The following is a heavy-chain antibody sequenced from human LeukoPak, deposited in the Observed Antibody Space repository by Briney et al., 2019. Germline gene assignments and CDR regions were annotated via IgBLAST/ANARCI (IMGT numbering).Heavy chain of an antibody. D-gene: IGHD6-13*01. Sequence: PGGSLRLSCAASGFTFSSYSMNWVRQAPGKGLEWVSSISSSSSYIYYADSVKGRFTISRDNAKNSLYLQMNSLRAEDTAVYYCARGVAAAGNWFDPWGQGTLVTVSS. V-gene: IGHV3-21*01. CDR2: ISSSSSYI. J-gene: IGHJ5*02. CDR3: ARGVAAAGNWFDP. CDR1: GFTFSSYS.